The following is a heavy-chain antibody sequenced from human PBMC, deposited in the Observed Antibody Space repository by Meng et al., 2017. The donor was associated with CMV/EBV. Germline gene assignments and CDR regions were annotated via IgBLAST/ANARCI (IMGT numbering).Heavy chain of an antibody. D-gene: IGHD6-19*01. CDR3: ARDGPAREQWLVQVWYYYYGMDV. V-gene: IGHV3-30-3*01. Sequence: GGSLRLSCAASGFTFSSYAMHWVRQAPGKGLEWVAVISYDGSNKYYADSVKGRFTTSRDNSKNTLYLQMNSLRAEDTAVYYCARDGPAREQWLVQVWYYYYGMDVWGQGTTVTVSS. CDR2: ISYDGSNK. CDR1: GFTFSSYA. J-gene: IGHJ6*02.